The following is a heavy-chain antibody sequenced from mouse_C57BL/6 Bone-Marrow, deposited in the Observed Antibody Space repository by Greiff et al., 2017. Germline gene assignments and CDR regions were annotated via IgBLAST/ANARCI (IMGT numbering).Heavy chain of an antibody. V-gene: IGHV1-72*01. Sequence: QVQLKQPGAELVKPGASVKLSCKASGYTFTSYWMHWVKQRPGRGLEWIGRIDPNSGGTKYNEKFKSKATLTVDKPSSTAYMQLSSLTSEDSAVYYCARTAFYDGYPAWFAYWGQGTLVTVSA. CDR1: GYTFTSYW. CDR2: IDPNSGGT. J-gene: IGHJ3*01. CDR3: ARTAFYDGYPAWFAY. D-gene: IGHD2-3*01.